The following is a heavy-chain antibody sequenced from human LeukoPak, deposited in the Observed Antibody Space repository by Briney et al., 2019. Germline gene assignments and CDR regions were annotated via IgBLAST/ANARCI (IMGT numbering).Heavy chain of an antibody. J-gene: IGHJ4*02. CDR1: GFTFSSYS. CDR2: IYSGGST. Sequence: GGSLRLSCAASGFTFSSYSMNWVRQAPGKGLEWVSVIYSGGSTYYADSVKGRFTISRDNSKNTPYLQMNSLRAEDTAVYYCARDHGRDCCYYFDYWGQGTLVTVSS. D-gene: IGHD2-21*02. V-gene: IGHV3-66*01. CDR3: ARDHGRDCCYYFDY.